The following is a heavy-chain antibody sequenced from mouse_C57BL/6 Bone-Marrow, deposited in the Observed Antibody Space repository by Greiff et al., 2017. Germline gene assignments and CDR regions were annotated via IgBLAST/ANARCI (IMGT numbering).Heavy chain of an antibody. CDR2: IHPNSGST. CDR3: SRRACPFAY. D-gene: IGHD3-3*01. V-gene: IGHV1-64*01. J-gene: IGHJ3*01. CDR1: GYTFTSYW. Sequence: QVQLPQPGAELVKPGASVKLSCKASGYTFTSYWMHWVKQRPGQGLEWIGMIHPNSGSTNYNEKFKSKATLTVDTSSSPAYMQRSSLTSEDSAVYYWSRRACPFAYWGQGTRVTVSA.